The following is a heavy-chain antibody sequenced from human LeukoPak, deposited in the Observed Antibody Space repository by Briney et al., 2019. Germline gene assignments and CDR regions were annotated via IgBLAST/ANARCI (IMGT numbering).Heavy chain of an antibody. D-gene: IGHD3-16*02. V-gene: IGHV3-66*01. J-gene: IGHJ4*02. CDR2: IYRGGGT. CDR1: GFTVSTNY. CDR3: ARDVIYRSDIYSYGDC. Sequence: GGSLRLSCAASGFTVSTNYVSWVRQAPGKGLEWVSVIYRGGGTAYADSVRDRFTISRDNSKNTVYLHMNSLRVEDTAVYYCARDVIYRSDIYSYGDCLGQGTLVTVSS.